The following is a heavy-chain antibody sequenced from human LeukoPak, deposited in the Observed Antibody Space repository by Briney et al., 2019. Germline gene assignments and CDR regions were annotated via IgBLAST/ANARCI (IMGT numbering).Heavy chain of an antibody. CDR3: ARDRGDGDAPDAFDI. J-gene: IGHJ3*02. CDR1: GFTFSSYA. V-gene: IGHV3-30*04. D-gene: IGHD4-17*01. CDR2: ISYDGSNK. Sequence: GGSLRLSCAASGFTFSSYAMHWVRQAPGKGLKWVAVISYDGSNKYYADSVKGRFTISRDNSKNTLYLQMNSLRAEDTAVYYCARDRGDGDAPDAFDIWGQGTMVTVSS.